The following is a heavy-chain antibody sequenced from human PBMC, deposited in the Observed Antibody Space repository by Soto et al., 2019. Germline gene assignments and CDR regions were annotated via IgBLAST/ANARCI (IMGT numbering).Heavy chain of an antibody. V-gene: IGHV3-30*18. CDR2: ISYDGSNK. J-gene: IGHJ3*02. D-gene: IGHD6-6*01. CDR1: GFTFSSYG. Sequence: GGSLRLSCAASGFTFSSYGMHWVRQAPGKGLEWVAVISYDGSNKYYADSVKGRFTISRDNSKNTLYLQMNSLRAEDTAVYYCAKKPRASSYAFDIWGQGTMVTVSS. CDR3: AKKPRASSYAFDI.